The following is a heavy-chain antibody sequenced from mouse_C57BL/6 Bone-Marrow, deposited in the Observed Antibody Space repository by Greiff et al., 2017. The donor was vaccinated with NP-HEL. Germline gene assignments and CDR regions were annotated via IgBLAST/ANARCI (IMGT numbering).Heavy chain of an antibody. J-gene: IGHJ2*01. Sequence: EVQVVESGGGLVQPGGSLKLSCAASGFTFSDYYMYWVRQTPEKRLEWVAYISNGGGSTYYPDTVKGRFTISRDNAKNTLYLQMSRLKSEDTAMYYCASLTTVVPYYFDYWGQGTTLTVSS. V-gene: IGHV5-12*01. CDR1: GFTFSDYY. CDR2: ISNGGGST. CDR3: ASLTTVVPYYFDY. D-gene: IGHD1-1*01.